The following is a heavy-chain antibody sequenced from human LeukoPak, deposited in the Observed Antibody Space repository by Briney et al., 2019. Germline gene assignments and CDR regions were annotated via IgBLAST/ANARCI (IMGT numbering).Heavy chain of an antibody. CDR1: GFTFSSYS. V-gene: IGHV3-21*01. Sequence: GGSLRLSCAASGFTFSSYSMNWVRQAPGKGLEWVSSISSSSSYIYYADSVKSRFTISRDNAKNSLYLQMNSLRAEDTAVYYCAREEDDFWSGYYKYFDCWGQGTLVTVSS. CDR2: ISSSSSYI. D-gene: IGHD3-3*01. CDR3: AREEDDFWSGYYKYFDC. J-gene: IGHJ4*02.